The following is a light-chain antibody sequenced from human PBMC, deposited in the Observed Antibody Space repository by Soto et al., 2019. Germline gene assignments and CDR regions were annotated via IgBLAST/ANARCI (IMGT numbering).Light chain of an antibody. CDR1: SSDVGGYDY. CDR2: EVS. Sequence: QSALTQPPSASGSPGQSVTISCTGTSSDVGGYDYVSWYQQHPGKAPKLMIYEVSKRPSGVPDRFSGSKSGNTASLTVSGLQAEGEGDYYCSSYAGSKTYVVLGGGTKVTVL. J-gene: IGLJ2*01. V-gene: IGLV2-8*01. CDR3: SSYAGSKTYVV.